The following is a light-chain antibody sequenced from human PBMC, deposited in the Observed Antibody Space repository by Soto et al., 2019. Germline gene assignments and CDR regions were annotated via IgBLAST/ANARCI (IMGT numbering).Light chain of an antibody. CDR2: GAS. J-gene: IGKJ1*01. CDR3: QQYNKWHRT. CDR1: QSVSSS. V-gene: IGKV3-15*01. Sequence: EIVMTQSPATLSVSPGERATLSCRASQSVSSSLAWYQQTPGQAPRLLIYGASARATATPARFSGSGSETECTLAISSLQSEDFAVYYCQQYNKWHRTFGQGTKVEIK.